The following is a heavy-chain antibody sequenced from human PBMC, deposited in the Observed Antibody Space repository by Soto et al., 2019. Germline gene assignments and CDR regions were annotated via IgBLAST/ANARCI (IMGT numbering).Heavy chain of an antibody. V-gene: IGHV3-7*03. CDR1: GFTFSSYW. CDR3: TRSSDSGPYCGGVDV. J-gene: IGHJ6*02. Sequence: LRLSCAASGFTFSSYWMSWVRQAPGKGLEWVASIKRDGSETYYVDSVKGRFTISRDNAKNSLFLQINSLRAEDTAVFYCTRSSDSGPYCGGVDVWGLGTMVTAP. CDR2: IKRDGSET. D-gene: IGHD1-26*01.